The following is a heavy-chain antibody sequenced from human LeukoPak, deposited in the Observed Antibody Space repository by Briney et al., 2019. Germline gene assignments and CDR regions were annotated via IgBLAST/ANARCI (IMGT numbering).Heavy chain of an antibody. J-gene: IGHJ6*03. CDR1: GYTFTGYY. Sequence: ASVKVSCKASGYTFTGYYMHWVRQAPGRGLEWMGWISTYNAITNYAQKLQGRVTMTTDTSTSTSYMELRSLRSDDTAVYYCARDGRYFDWSPTYYYYYYMDVWGKGTTVTVSS. D-gene: IGHD3-9*01. V-gene: IGHV1-18*04. CDR2: ISTYNAIT. CDR3: ARDGRYFDWSPTYYYYYYMDV.